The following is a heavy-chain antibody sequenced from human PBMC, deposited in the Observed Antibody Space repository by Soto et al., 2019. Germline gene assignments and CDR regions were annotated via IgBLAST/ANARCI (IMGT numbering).Heavy chain of an antibody. CDR3: ARAPQYYYDSSGYYDY. V-gene: IGHV4-30-4*01. D-gene: IGHD3-22*01. CDR1: GGSIISGDYY. J-gene: IGHJ4*02. Sequence: LSLTCTVSGGSIISGDYYWSWIRQPPGKGLEWIGYIYYSGSTYYNPSLKSRVTISVDTSKNQFSLKLSSVTAADTAVYYCARAPQYYYDSSGYYDYWGQGTLVTVSS. CDR2: IYYSGST.